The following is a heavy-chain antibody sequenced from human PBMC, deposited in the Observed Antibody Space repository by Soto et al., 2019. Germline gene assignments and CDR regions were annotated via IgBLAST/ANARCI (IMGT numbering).Heavy chain of an antibody. CDR2: ISGSGGST. V-gene: IGHV3-23*01. J-gene: IGHJ4*02. CDR1: GFTFSSYA. CDR3: AKAFSDYYDSSGYGY. Sequence: PGGSLRLSCAASGFTFSSYAMSWVRQAPGKGLEWVSAISGSGGSTYYADSVKGRFTISRDNSKNTLYLQMNSLRAEDTAVYYCAKAFSDYYDSSGYGYWGQGTLVTVSS. D-gene: IGHD3-22*01.